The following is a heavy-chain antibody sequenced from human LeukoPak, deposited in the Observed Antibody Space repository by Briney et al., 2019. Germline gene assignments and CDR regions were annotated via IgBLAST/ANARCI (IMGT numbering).Heavy chain of an antibody. J-gene: IGHJ4*02. Sequence: ASVKVSCKASGYTFTGYYMHWVRQAPGQGLDWMGWINPNSGGTNYAQKFQGRVTMTRDTSISTAYMELSRLRSDDTAVYYCARGTAIWFGELLPYEYYFDYWGQGTLVTVSS. D-gene: IGHD3-10*01. CDR3: ARGTAIWFGELLPYEYYFDY. CDR1: GYTFTGYY. V-gene: IGHV1-2*02. CDR2: INPNSGGT.